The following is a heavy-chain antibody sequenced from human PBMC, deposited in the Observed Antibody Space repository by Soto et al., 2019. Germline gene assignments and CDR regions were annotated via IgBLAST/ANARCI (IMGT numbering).Heavy chain of an antibody. Sequence: QVQLVQSGAEVKKPGSSVKVSCKASGGTYSSYAFSWVRQAPGQGLEWMGGIIPMFNTANYAQKFQDRVTISADESTSTAYMELSSLTSEDTAVYYCARSLEYYYETSGYYLGNIWGQGTLVTVSS. V-gene: IGHV1-69*01. D-gene: IGHD3-22*01. CDR2: IIPMFNTA. CDR3: ARSLEYYYETSGYYLGNI. CDR1: GGTYSSYA. J-gene: IGHJ4*02.